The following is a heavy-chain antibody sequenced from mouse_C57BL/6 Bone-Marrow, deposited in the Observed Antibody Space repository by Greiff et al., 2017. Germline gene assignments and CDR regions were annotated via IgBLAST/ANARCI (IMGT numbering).Heavy chain of an antibody. J-gene: IGHJ4*01. CDR1: GYTFTSYW. CDR2: IDPSDSYT. V-gene: IGHV1-50*01. Sequence: QVQLQQPVAELVKPGASVKLSCKASGYTFTSYWMQWVKQRPGQGLEWIGEIDPSDSYTNYNQKFKGKATLTVDTSSSTAYMQLSSLTSEDSAVYYCARGAYYSNYDAMDYWGQGTSVTVSS. D-gene: IGHD2-5*01. CDR3: ARGAYYSNYDAMDY.